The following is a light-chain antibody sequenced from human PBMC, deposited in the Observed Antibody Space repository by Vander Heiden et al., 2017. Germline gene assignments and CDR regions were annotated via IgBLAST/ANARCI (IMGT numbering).Light chain of an antibody. CDR1: EGLLHSNGYNY. CDR2: LGS. Sequence: VDTQSPLSRPVTPVEPASISCRSSEGLLHSNGYNYLDWYLQKPGQSPQLLIYLGSNRASGVPDRFSGSGSGTDFTLKISRVEAEDVGVYYCMQALQSPPTFGQGTKLEIK. V-gene: IGKV2-28*01. J-gene: IGKJ2*01. CDR3: MQALQSPPT.